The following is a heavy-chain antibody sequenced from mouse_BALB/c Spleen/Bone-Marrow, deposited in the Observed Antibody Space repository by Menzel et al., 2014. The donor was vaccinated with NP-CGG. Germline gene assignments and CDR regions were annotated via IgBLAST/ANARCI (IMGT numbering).Heavy chain of an antibody. CDR2: IDPYYGGT. V-gene: IGHV1-39*01. Sequence: VQLQQPRPELEQPGTSVKISCKASGYSFTGYNINWVKQSTGQSLEWIGNIDPYYGGTDYNQKFKGKATLTVDKSSSTAYMQLKCDASGDSSGYNCVVFGDNADIDVWGLATPVTVS. D-gene: IGHD3-3*01. CDR1: GYSFTGYN. CDR3: VVFGDNADIDV. J-gene: IGHJ1*01.